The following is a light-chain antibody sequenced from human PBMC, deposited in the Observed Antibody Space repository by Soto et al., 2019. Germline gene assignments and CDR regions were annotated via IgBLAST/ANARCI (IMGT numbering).Light chain of an antibody. V-gene: IGKV1-16*01. J-gene: IGKJ2*01. CDR1: QAISNY. CDR2: DAS. CDR3: QQYSSYWNT. Sequence: DIQMTQSPSSLSASVGDRVTITSRASQAISNYLNWYQQKPGKAPNIMIYDASNLEAGVPSRFRGSGSGTEFTLTITSLKPDDCATYYCQQYSSYWNTFGQGTKVDIK.